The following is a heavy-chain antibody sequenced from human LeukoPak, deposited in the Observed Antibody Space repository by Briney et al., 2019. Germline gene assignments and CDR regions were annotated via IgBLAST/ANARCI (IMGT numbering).Heavy chain of an antibody. D-gene: IGHD2-2*01. CDR2: LRYDGSNK. V-gene: IGHV3-30*02. Sequence: PGGALESPFAASGFPFSKLGMPRVRQAPGKGLEWGAFLRYDGSNKYYADSVKGRFTISRDNSKNTLYLQMNSLRAEDTAVYYCAKDQLGYCSSTSCPIDYWGQGTLVTVSS. CDR3: AKDQLGYCSSTSCPIDY. J-gene: IGHJ4*02. CDR1: GFPFSKLG.